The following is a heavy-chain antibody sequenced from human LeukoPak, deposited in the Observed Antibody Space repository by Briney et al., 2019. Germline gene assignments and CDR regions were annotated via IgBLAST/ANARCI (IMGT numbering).Heavy chain of an antibody. V-gene: IGHV4-34*01. Sequence: SETLSLTCAVYGGSFSGYYWSWIRQPPGKGLEWIGEISHSGSTNYNPSLKSRVTISVDTSKSQFSLKLNSVTAADTAVYYCARDLRITMVRGIRPARWFDPWGQGTLVTVSS. J-gene: IGHJ5*02. D-gene: IGHD3-10*01. CDR3: ARDLRITMVRGIRPARWFDP. CDR2: ISHSGST. CDR1: GGSFSGYY.